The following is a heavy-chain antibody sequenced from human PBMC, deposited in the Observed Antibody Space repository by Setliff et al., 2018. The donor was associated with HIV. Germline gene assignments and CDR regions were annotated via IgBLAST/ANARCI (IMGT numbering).Heavy chain of an antibody. V-gene: IGHV1-24*01. CDR1: GHTLNKLF. J-gene: IGHJ3*02. CDR3: ATVSHTNVAAHDAFDI. CDR2: FDPEEGKT. D-gene: IGHD6-19*01. Sequence: ASVKVSCKVSGHTLNKLFMHWVRQAPAEGLEWMGGFDPEEGKTIYAQKFQGRVTMTADTSTDTAYMELSSLRSEDTAVYYCATVSHTNVAAHDAFDIWGQGTMVTVSS.